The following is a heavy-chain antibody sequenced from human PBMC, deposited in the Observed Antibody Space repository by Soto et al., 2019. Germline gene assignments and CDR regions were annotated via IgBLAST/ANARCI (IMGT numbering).Heavy chain of an antibody. CDR2: ISSSSSTI. CDR1: GFTFSSYS. V-gene: IGHV3-48*01. D-gene: IGHD6-19*01. CDR3: ARGSDYSSGWTDY. J-gene: IGHJ4*02. Sequence: AGSLRLSCAASGFTFSSYSMNWVRQAPGKGLEWVSYISSSSSTIYYADSVEGRFTISRDNAKNSLYLQMNSLRAEDTAVYYCARGSDYSSGWTDYWGQGTLVTVSS.